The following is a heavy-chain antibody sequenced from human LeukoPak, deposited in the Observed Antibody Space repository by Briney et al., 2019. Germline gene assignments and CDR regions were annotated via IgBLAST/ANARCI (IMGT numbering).Heavy chain of an antibody. V-gene: IGHV1-69*13. D-gene: IGHD3-22*01. J-gene: IGHJ3*02. CDR3: ARGGITMIVVVITPDAFDI. CDR2: IIPIFGTA. CDR1: GGTFSSYA. Sequence: SVKVSCKASGGTFSSYAISWVRQAPGQGPEWMGGIIPIFGTANYAQKFQGRVTITADESTSTAYMELSSLRSEDTAVYYCARGGITMIVVVITPDAFDIWGQGTMVTVSS.